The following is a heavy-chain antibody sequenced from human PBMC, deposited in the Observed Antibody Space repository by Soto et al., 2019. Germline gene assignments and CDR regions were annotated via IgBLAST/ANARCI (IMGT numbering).Heavy chain of an antibody. CDR3: ARESGGATATLDYYYFYMDV. J-gene: IGHJ6*03. V-gene: IGHV1-2*04. CDR2: INPNSGVT. D-gene: IGHD5-12*01. CDR1: GGRFPGFY. Sequence: VPLVPAWAGVKEPGAPVTVSCRASGGRFPGFYMPWVRPAPGPGLEWMGWINPNSGVTKYAQKFQGWVTMTRDTSIRTVYMQLSRLRFDDTAIYYCARESGGATATLDYYYFYMDVWGTGTTVTVSS.